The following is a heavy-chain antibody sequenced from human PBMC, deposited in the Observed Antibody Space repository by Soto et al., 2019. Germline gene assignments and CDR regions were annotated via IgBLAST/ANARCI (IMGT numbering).Heavy chain of an antibody. J-gene: IGHJ3*01. CDR3: ARSPVGDAFNV. V-gene: IGHV3-21*01. CDR1: GFTFSSYS. Sequence: EVQLVESGGGLVKPGGSLRLSCAASGFTFSSYSMNWVRQAAGKGLEWVSSISSGSDYIFYADSVKGRFTISRYNAKNTLFLQMHSLTAEDTAVYYCARSPVGDAFNVWGQGTVVTVSS. CDR2: ISSGSDYI.